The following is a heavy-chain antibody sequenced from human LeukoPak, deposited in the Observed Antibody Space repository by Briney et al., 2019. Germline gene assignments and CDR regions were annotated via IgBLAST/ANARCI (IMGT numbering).Heavy chain of an antibody. CDR3: ARRTYSNFFFDY. CDR2: ISGSGDIK. V-gene: IGHV3-11*01. Sequence: GRSLRLSCAAAAFTFSDYYMSSISQERGRGRGSVSYISGSGDIKFYADSLKGRFTISRDNATYSLYLQMNSLRVEDTAAYYCARRTYSNFFFDYRGQGTLVTVSS. CDR1: AFTFSDYY. J-gene: IGHJ4*02. D-gene: IGHD4-11*01.